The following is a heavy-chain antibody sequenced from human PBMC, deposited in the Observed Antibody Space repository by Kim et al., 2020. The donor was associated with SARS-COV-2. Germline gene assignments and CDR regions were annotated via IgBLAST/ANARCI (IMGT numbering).Heavy chain of an antibody. CDR2: ISSSSSTI. Sequence: GGSLRLSCAASGFAFSTYSINWVRQAPGKGLEWLSYISSSSSTIYYADSVRGRFTISRDNAENSVHLQMNSLGDEDTAVYYCARVGRSGWTDDYWGQGTLVTVSS. V-gene: IGHV3-48*02. J-gene: IGHJ4*02. CDR1: GFAFSTYS. D-gene: IGHD6-19*01. CDR3: ARVGRSGWTDDY.